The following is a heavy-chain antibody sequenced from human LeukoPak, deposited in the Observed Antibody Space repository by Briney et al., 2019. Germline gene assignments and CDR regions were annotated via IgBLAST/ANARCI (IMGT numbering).Heavy chain of an antibody. CDR2: VYYTGST. Sequence: SETLSLTCTVSGGSVSSGSYYWSWTRQPPGKGLEWIGYVYYTGSTNYNPSLKSRVTISVDTSKNQFSLKLTSVTAADTAVYYCARSGVGVAGTDRWGQGTLVTVSS. J-gene: IGHJ5*02. CDR3: ARSGVGVAGTDR. D-gene: IGHD6-19*01. CDR1: GGSVSSGSYY. V-gene: IGHV4-61*01.